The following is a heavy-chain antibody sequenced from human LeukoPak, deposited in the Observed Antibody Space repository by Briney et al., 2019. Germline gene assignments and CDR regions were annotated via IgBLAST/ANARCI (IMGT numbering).Heavy chain of an antibody. V-gene: IGHV3-74*01. Sequence: GGSLRLSCAASGFTFSSYWMDWVRQAPGKGLVWVSRINHYGTSPTYNADLEKGRFTISRDNAKNTLYLQVNSLRVEDTAVYFCVRSRDVVVTAPGDYWGQGTLVTVSS. CDR1: GFTFSSYW. CDR3: VRSRDVVVTAPGDY. J-gene: IGHJ4*02. D-gene: IGHD2-21*02. CDR2: INHYGTSP.